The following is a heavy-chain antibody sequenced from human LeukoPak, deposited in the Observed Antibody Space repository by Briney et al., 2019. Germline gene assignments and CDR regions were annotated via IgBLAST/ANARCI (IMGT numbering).Heavy chain of an antibody. Sequence: GGSLRLSCAASGFTFSSYSMNWVRQAPGKGLEWVSSISSSSSYIYYADSVKGRFTISRDNAKNSLYLQMNSLRAEDTAVYYCARDRNGVALFDYWGQGTLVTVSS. D-gene: IGHD5-12*01. CDR1: GFTFSSYS. J-gene: IGHJ4*02. V-gene: IGHV3-21*01. CDR2: ISSSSSYI. CDR3: ARDRNGVALFDY.